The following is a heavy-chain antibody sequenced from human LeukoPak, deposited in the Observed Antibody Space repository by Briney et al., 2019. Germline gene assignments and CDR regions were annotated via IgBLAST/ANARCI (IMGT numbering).Heavy chain of an antibody. CDR2: IIPIFGTA. Sequence: SVKVSCKASGGTFSSYAISWVRQAPGQGLEWMGGIIPIFGTANYAQKFQGRVTITADESTSTAYMELSSLRSEDTAVYYCARDHSTYNWNSRSDYWGQGTLVTVSS. CDR1: GGTFSSYA. CDR3: ARDHSTYNWNSRSDY. D-gene: IGHD1-7*01. J-gene: IGHJ4*02. V-gene: IGHV1-69*13.